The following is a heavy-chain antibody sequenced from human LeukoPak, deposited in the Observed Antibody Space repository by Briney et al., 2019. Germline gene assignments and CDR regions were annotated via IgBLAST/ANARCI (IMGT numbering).Heavy chain of an antibody. Sequence: GGSLRLSCAASGFTFSSYGMHWVRQAPGKGLEWVAFIRYDGSNKYYADSMKGRFTISRDNSKNTLYLQMNSLRAEDTAVYYCAKGEHYYDSSGYATPDYWGQGTLVTVSS. J-gene: IGHJ4*02. CDR1: GFTFSSYG. D-gene: IGHD3-22*01. CDR3: AKGEHYYDSSGYATPDY. CDR2: IRYDGSNK. V-gene: IGHV3-30*02.